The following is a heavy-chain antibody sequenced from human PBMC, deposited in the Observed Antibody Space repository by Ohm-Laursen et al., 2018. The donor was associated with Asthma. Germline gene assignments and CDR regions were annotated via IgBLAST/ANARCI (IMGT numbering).Heavy chain of an antibody. V-gene: IGHV1-3*01. J-gene: IGHJ4*02. CDR3: ASSKGYGDYQSLDY. CDR1: GHIFSSYT. CDR2: FNSGTGDI. D-gene: IGHD4-17*01. Sequence: SSVKVSCKASGHIFSSYTMQWVRQAPGQGLEWMGWFNSGTGDITYSHKFQGRATITADTSASTTFMELPSLTSEDTAVYYCASSKGYGDYQSLDYWGQGTLVTVSS.